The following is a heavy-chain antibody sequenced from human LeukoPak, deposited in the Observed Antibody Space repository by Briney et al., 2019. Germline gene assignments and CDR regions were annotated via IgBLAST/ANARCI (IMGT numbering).Heavy chain of an antibody. J-gene: IGHJ4*02. Sequence: SETLSLTCTVSGYSISSGYYWGCFRPPPGKGLEGIASIYHSGSNYYNPSLKSRVTISVDKSKNQVYLKLSTVTAADTAVYYCARVGARCIAVAVPSYYFDYWGQGTLVTVSS. CDR1: GYSISSGYY. CDR3: ARVGARCIAVAVPSYYFDY. V-gene: IGHV4-38-2*02. CDR2: IYHSGSN. D-gene: IGHD6-19*01.